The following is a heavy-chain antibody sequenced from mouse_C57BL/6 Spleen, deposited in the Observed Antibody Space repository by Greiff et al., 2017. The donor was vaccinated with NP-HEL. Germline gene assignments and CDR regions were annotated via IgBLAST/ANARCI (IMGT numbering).Heavy chain of an antibody. Sequence: VQLQQSGPELVKPGASVKISCKASGYTFTDYYMNWVKQSHGKSLEWIGDINPNNGGTSYNQKFKGKATLTVDKSSSTAYMELRSLTSEDSAVYYCARSLAWAMDYWGQGTSVTVSS. CDR1: GYTFTDYY. J-gene: IGHJ4*01. V-gene: IGHV1-26*01. CDR3: ARSLAWAMDY. CDR2: INPNNGGT.